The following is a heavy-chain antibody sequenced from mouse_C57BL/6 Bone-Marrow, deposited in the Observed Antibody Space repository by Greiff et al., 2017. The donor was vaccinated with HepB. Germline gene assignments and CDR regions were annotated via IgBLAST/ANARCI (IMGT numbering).Heavy chain of an antibody. D-gene: IGHD1-1*01. V-gene: IGHV1-50*01. Sequence: QVQLQQPGAELVKPGASVKLSCKASGYTFTSYWMQWVKQRPGQGLEWIGEIDPSDSYTNYNQKFKGKATLTVDTSSSTAYMQLSSLTSEDSAVYYCASTTPYYYGSSYHWYFDVWGTGTTVTVSS. CDR3: ASTTPYYYGSSYHWYFDV. CDR1: GYTFTSYW. CDR2: IDPSDSYT. J-gene: IGHJ1*03.